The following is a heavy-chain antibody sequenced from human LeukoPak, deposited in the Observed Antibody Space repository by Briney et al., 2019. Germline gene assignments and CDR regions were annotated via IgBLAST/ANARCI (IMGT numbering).Heavy chain of an antibody. D-gene: IGHD1-1*01. CDR3: AKAPPYKKYLDY. J-gene: IGHJ4*02. Sequence: PGGSLRLSCAASGFTFSSYAMSWVRQAPGKGLEWVSTISNSGDATYYADSVKGRFTISRDNSKNTLYLQMNSLRAEDTAVYYCAKAPPYKKYLDYWGQGTLVTVSS. CDR2: ISNSGDAT. CDR1: GFTFSSYA. V-gene: IGHV3-23*01.